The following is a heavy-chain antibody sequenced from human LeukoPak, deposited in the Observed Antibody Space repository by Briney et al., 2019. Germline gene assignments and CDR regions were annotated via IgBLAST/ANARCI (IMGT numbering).Heavy chain of an antibody. CDR1: GYTFTGYY. V-gene: IGHV1-2*02. Sequence: GASVKVSCKASGYTFTGYYMHWVRQAPGQGLEWMGWINPNSGGTNYAQKFQGRVTMTRDTSISTAYMELSRLRSDDTAVYYCARRPGSYSHSYDYWGQGTLVTVSS. CDR3: ARRPGSYSHSYDY. D-gene: IGHD2-15*01. CDR2: INPNSGGT. J-gene: IGHJ4*02.